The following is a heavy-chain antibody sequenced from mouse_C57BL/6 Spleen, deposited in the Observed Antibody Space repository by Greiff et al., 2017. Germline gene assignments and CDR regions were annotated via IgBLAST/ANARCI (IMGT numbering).Heavy chain of an antibody. Sequence: EVMLVESGGDLVKPGGSLKLSCAASGFTFSSYGMSWVRQTPDKRLEWVATISSGGSYTYYPGSVKGRFTISRDNAKNTLYLQMSSLKSEDTAMYYCARLKMWYFDVWGTGTTVTVSS. CDR1: GFTFSSYG. J-gene: IGHJ1*03. CDR2: ISSGGSYT. V-gene: IGHV5-6*01. CDR3: ARLKMWYFDV.